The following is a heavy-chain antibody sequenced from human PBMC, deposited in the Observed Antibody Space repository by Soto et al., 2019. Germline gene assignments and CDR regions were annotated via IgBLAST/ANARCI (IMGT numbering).Heavy chain of an antibody. Sequence: ASVKVSCKASGYTFTSYGISWVRQAPGQGLEWMGWISAYNGNTNYAQKLQGRVTMTTDTSTSTAYMELRSLRSDDTAVYYCARDRYSSSSVGWFAPWGQGTLVTVSS. CDR3: ARDRYSSSSVGWFAP. J-gene: IGHJ5*02. CDR2: ISAYNGNT. V-gene: IGHV1-18*01. CDR1: GYTFTSYG. D-gene: IGHD6-6*01.